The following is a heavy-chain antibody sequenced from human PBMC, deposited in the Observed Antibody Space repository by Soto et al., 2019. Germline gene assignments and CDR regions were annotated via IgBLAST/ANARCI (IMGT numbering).Heavy chain of an antibody. CDR3: ARCGYFSGWYRYFDF. V-gene: IGHV3-30-3*01. J-gene: IGHJ4*02. Sequence: GGSLRLSCAASRFTFTTYAMNWVRQAPGKGLEWVALMSSDGTNEHYADSVRGRFTVSRDNSRNTLFLQMNNLRTDDTAVYYCARCGYFSGWYRYFDFWGLGTLVTVS. D-gene: IGHD6-19*01. CDR1: RFTFTTYA. CDR2: MSSDGTNE.